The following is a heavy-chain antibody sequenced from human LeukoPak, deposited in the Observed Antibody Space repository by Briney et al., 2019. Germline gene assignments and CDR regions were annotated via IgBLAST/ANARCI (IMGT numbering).Heavy chain of an antibody. D-gene: IGHD6-6*01. CDR2: ISYTGST. CDR1: GGSISSLN. CDR3: ARDRAYSSSSPFDY. J-gene: IGHJ4*02. Sequence: PSETLSLTCSVSGGSISSLNWSWFRQPPAKGRDWIGSISYTGSTNYNPSLKSRVTMFVDMFKNHFFLRLRTFITADPAAFYCARDRAYSSSSPFDYWGQGTLVTVS. V-gene: IGHV4-59*12.